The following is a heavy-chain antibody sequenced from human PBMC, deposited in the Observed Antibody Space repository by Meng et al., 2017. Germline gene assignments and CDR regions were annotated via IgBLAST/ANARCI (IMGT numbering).Heavy chain of an antibody. CDR1: GFTFSSYA. CDR2: ISYDGSNK. J-gene: IGHJ6*02. Sequence: GGSLRLSCAASGFTFSSYAMHWVRQAPGKGLEWVAVISYDGSNKYYADSVKGRFTISRDNSKNTLYLQMNSLRAEDTAVYYCAREGPIYSSGWLQLGYYYYGMDVWGQGTTVTVSS. CDR3: AREGPIYSSGWLQLGYYYYGMDV. D-gene: IGHD6-19*01. V-gene: IGHV3-30*01.